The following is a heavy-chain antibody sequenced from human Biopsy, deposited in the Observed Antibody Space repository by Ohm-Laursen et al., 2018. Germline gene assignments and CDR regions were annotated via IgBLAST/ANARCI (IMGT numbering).Heavy chain of an antibody. CDR3: ARATNSTGWPYYYFYGMDV. Sequence: SETLSLTCTVSGGSISSDYWSWIRQTPGKGLEWIGEINHSGRTNYNPSLKSRVTISVDTSKNQFSLKVRSVTAADTAVYYCARATNSTGWPYYYFYGMDVWGQGTTVTVSS. J-gene: IGHJ6*02. CDR2: INHSGRT. V-gene: IGHV4-34*01. D-gene: IGHD2/OR15-2a*01. CDR1: GGSISSDY.